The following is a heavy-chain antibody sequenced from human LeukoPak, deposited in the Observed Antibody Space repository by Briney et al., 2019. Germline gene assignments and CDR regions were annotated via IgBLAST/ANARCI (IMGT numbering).Heavy chain of an antibody. CDR3: ARDYKGMAVAGYYYYGMDV. V-gene: IGHV4-4*07. Sequence: PETLSLTCTVSSGSISGSYWSWIRQSAGKGLEWIGRVYTSGSTNYNPSLKSRVTMSVDTSKNQFSLKLNSVTAADTAVYYCARDYKGMAVAGYYYYGMDVWGQGATVTVSS. CDR2: VYTSGST. D-gene: IGHD6-19*01. J-gene: IGHJ6*02. CDR1: SGSISGSY.